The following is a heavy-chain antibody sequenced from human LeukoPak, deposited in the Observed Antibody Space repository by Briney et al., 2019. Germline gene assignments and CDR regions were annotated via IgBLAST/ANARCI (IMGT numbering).Heavy chain of an antibody. Sequence: SETLSLTCTVSGGSISSSSYYWGWIRQPPGKGLEWIGSIYHSGSTCYNPSLKSRVTISVDTSKNQFSLKLSSVTAADTAVYYCARGYCSGGSCLNWFDPWGQGTLVTVSS. V-gene: IGHV4-39*07. CDR1: GGSISSSSYY. CDR3: ARGYCSGGSCLNWFDP. D-gene: IGHD2-15*01. CDR2: IYHSGST. J-gene: IGHJ5*02.